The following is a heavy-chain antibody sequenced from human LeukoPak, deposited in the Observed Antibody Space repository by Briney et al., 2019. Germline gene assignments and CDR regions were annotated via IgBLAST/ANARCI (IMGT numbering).Heavy chain of an antibody. Sequence: GGSLRLSCAASGFTFSSYAMHWVRQAPGKGLEWVAVISYDGSNKYYADSVKGRFTISRDNSKNTLYLQMNSLKTEDTAVYYCTRRGGRGYDSSGYYFDYWGQGTLVTVSS. CDR3: TRRGGRGYDSSGYYFDY. V-gene: IGHV3-30*04. D-gene: IGHD3-22*01. J-gene: IGHJ4*02. CDR1: GFTFSSYA. CDR2: ISYDGSNK.